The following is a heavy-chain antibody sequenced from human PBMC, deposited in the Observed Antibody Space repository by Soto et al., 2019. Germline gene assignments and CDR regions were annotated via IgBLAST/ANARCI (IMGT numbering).Heavy chain of an antibody. CDR2: IYSGGYT. CDR1: GFTVSNNY. V-gene: IGHV3-53*01. CDR3: APQRGGGGY. D-gene: IGHD6-25*01. J-gene: IGHJ4*02. Sequence: EVQLVESGGGLIQPGGSLRLSCAVSGFTVSNNYMSWVRQAPGKGLEGVSVIYSGGYTAYGDSVKGRFTISRDNSKNTLYLKMKSRGAAAAAVYYCAPQRGGGGYWGQGTLVTVSS.